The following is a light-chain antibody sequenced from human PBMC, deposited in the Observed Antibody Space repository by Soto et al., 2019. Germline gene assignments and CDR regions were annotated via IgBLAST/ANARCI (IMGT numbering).Light chain of an antibody. J-gene: IGKJ4*01. V-gene: IGKV3-11*01. CDR3: QWRRDWPPRLT. CDR1: ESIGNY. Sequence: EVVLTQSPATLSLSPGERATLSCRASESIGNYLAWYQQKLGQAPKLLIYDASHRAIGIPGRFSGDGSGTDFTLTISSLEPEDFAVYYCQWRRDWPPRLTFCGGTKVEIK. CDR2: DAS.